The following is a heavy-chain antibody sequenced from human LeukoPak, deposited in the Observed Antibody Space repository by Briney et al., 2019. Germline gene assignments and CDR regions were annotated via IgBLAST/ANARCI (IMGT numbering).Heavy chain of an antibody. Sequence: SETLSLTCTVSDGSISTYYWSWIRQSAGKGLEWIGRVSASGSTYYNPSLRSRVTMSADASTNHFSLILTSVTAADTAVYYCARDFGVNGNAYSVFDSWGQGTLVTVSS. CDR3: ARDFGVNGNAYSVFDS. CDR1: DGSISTYY. J-gene: IGHJ4*02. V-gene: IGHV4-4*07. CDR2: VSASGST. D-gene: IGHD3-10*01.